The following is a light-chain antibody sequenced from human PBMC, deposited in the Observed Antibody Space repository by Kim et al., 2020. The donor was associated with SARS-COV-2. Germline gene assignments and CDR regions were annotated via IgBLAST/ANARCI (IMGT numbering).Light chain of an antibody. CDR2: GAS. J-gene: IGKJ2*01. CDR1: QSVSSN. CDR3: HQYNNWLYT. V-gene: IGKV3-15*01. Sequence: EIVMTQSPATLSVSPGERVTLSCRASQSVSSNLAWYQQKPGQAPRLLIYGASTRATGIPARFSGSGSGTDFTLTISSLQSEDFAVYYCHQYNNWLYTFGQGTKLEI.